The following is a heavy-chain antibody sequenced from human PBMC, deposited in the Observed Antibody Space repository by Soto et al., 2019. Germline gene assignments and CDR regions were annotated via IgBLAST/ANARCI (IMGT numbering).Heavy chain of an antibody. CDR1: GFTFSSYG. V-gene: IGHV3-30*18. CDR2: ISYDGSNK. D-gene: IGHD6-19*01. CDR3: AKGVPGIAVAGTGYFQH. J-gene: IGHJ1*01. Sequence: PGGSLRLTCAASGFTFSSYGMHWVRQDPGKGLEWVAVISYDGSNKYYADSVKGRFTISRDNSKNTLYLQMNSLRAEDTAVYYCAKGVPGIAVAGTGYFQHWGQGTLVTVSS.